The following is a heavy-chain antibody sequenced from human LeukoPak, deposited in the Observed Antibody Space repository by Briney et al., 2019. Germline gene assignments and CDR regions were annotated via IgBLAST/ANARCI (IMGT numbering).Heavy chain of an antibody. D-gene: IGHD2-15*01. CDR1: GGSISSGSYY. Sequence: PSETLSLTCTVSGGSISSGSYYWSWIRQPAGKGLEWIGRIYSSGSTNYNPSLKSRVTISVDRSKNQFSLKLSSVTAADTAVYYCARGPSRCSSSSCSLDYWGQGTLVTVSS. CDR2: IYSSGST. J-gene: IGHJ4*02. V-gene: IGHV4-61*02. CDR3: ARGPSRCSSSSCSLDY.